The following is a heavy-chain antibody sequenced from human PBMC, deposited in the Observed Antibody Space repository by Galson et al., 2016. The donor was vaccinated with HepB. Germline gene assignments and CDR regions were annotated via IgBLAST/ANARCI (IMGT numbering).Heavy chain of an antibody. D-gene: IGHD1-1*01. CDR2: SYYSGST. V-gene: IGHV4-39*01. CDR1: GGSISSRSYY. J-gene: IGHJ4*02. Sequence: SETLSLTCTVSGGSISSRSYYWGWIRQSPGKGLEWIGRSYYSGSTFYKPSLKSRVTISVDTSKNQFSLKLRSVTAADTAMYFCARHEAYNWTDPFDYLGQGTLVTVSS. CDR3: ARHEAYNWTDPFDY.